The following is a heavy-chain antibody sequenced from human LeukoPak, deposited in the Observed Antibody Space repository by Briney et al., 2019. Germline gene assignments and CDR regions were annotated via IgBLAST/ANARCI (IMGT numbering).Heavy chain of an antibody. J-gene: IGHJ5*02. CDR3: ARETARVTMVRESLVYWFDP. CDR1: GGTFSSYA. D-gene: IGHD3-10*01. CDR2: IIPIFGTA. Sequence: ASVKVSCKASGGTFSSYAISWVRQAPGQGLEWMGGIIPIFGTANHAQKFQGRVTITTDESTSTAYMELSSLRSEDTAVYYCARETARVTMVRESLVYWFDPWGQGTLVTVSS. V-gene: IGHV1-69*05.